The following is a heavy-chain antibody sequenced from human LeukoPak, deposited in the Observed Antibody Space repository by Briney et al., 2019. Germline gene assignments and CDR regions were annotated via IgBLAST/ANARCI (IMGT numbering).Heavy chain of an antibody. CDR3: ARKNDFDI. CDR1: GGSISSDH. Sequence: SETLSLTCTVSGGSISSDHWNWIRQPPGKGLEWIGCIYYSESTYYNPSLKSRVTISVDMSKSQFSLRLTSVTAADTAVYYCARKNDFDIWGQGKLVTVSS. D-gene: IGHD2/OR15-2a*01. V-gene: IGHV4-59*01. CDR2: IYYSEST. J-gene: IGHJ3*02.